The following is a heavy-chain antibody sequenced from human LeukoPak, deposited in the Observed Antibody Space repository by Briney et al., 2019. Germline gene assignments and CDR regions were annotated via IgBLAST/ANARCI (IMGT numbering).Heavy chain of an antibody. CDR3: ARGLTELGTAYYYYMDV. CDR1: GGSFSGYP. CDR2: IIHSGST. V-gene: IGHV4-34*01. J-gene: IGHJ6*03. Sequence: SETLSLTCAVYGGSFSGYPWSWIRQSPGKGLEWIADIIHSGSTNYNSSLKSRVTISLDTSKNQFSLNLTSVTAADTAVYYCARGLTELGTAYYYYMDVWGKGTTVIVSS. D-gene: IGHD7-27*01.